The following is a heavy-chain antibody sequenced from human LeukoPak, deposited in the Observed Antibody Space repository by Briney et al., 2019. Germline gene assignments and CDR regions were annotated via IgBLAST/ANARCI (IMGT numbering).Heavy chain of an antibody. J-gene: IGHJ5*02. V-gene: IGHV3-74*01. CDR2: INSDGSST. CDR3: ARGRGWVAVVGNWFDP. CDR1: GFTFSSYW. D-gene: IGHD6-19*01. Sequence: PGGSLRLSCAASGFTFSSYWMHWVRQAPGKGLVWVSRINSDGSSTSYADSVKGRFTISRDNAKNTLYLQMNSLRAEDTAVYYCARGRGWVAVVGNWFDPWGQGTLVTVSS.